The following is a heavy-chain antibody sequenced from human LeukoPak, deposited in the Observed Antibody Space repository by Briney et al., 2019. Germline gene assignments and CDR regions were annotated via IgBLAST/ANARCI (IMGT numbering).Heavy chain of an antibody. V-gene: IGHV3-23*01. CDR3: ANEVRPNDY. J-gene: IGHJ4*02. CDR2: IDIGGGTT. CDR1: GFTFDRHA. Sequence: GGSLTRSCAASGFTFDRHAMCWVRQAPGKGLEWVSSIDIGGGTTYYADSVKRRFTISRENSKYTLYLQMNSLRADDAALYFCANEVRPNDYWGRGTLVTVSS. D-gene: IGHD4/OR15-4a*01.